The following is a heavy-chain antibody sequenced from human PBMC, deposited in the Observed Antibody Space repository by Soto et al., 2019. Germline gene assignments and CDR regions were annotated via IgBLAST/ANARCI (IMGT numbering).Heavy chain of an antibody. D-gene: IGHD1-26*01. J-gene: IGHJ6*03. CDR1: GFTFSSYD. CDR3: ARASSGVGYYYYYYYMDV. CDR2: IGTAGDT. Sequence: GGSLRLSCAASGFTFSSYDMHWVRQATGKGLEWVSAIGTAGDTYYPGSVKGRFTISRENAKNSLYLQMNSLRAGDTAVYYCARASSGVGYYYYYYYMDVWGKGTTVTVSS. V-gene: IGHV3-13*01.